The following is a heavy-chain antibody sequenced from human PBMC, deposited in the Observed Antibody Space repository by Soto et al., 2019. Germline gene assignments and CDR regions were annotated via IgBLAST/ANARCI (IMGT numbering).Heavy chain of an antibody. D-gene: IGHD2-8*01. V-gene: IGHV3-33*01. Sequence: GGSLRLSCAASGFTFSSYGMHWVRQAPGKGLEWVAVIWYDGSNKYYADSVKGRFTISRDNSKNTLYLQMNSLRAEDTAVYYCARDKTNGVPYYYYGMDVWGQGTTVTVSS. CDR2: IWYDGSNK. CDR1: GFTFSSYG. J-gene: IGHJ6*02. CDR3: ARDKTNGVPYYYYGMDV.